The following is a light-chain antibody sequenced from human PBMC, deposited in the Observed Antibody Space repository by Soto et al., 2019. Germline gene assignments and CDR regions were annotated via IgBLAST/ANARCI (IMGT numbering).Light chain of an antibody. V-gene: IGKV1-5*01. Sequence: IQMTQSPSTVSASVGDSVTISCRASQPVNTFLAWYQQKPGGAPKVVIFDASNLGSGVPSRFSGSGFGTEFTLSITSLQPDDFATYYCQQYKNYSYSFGKGTKLEIK. CDR1: QPVNTF. CDR2: DAS. CDR3: QQYKNYSYS. J-gene: IGKJ2*03.